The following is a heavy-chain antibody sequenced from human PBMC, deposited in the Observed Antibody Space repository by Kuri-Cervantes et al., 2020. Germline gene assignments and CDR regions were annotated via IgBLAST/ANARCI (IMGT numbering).Heavy chain of an antibody. Sequence: GGSLRLSCAASGFTFSSYGMHWVRQAPGKGLEWVAVISYDGSNKYYADSVKGRFTISRDNSKNTLYLQMNSLRAEDTAVYYCAKEGVVRGEMDVWGQGTTVTVSS. V-gene: IGHV3-30*18. D-gene: IGHD3-10*01. CDR1: GFTFSSYG. J-gene: IGHJ6*02. CDR3: AKEGVVRGEMDV. CDR2: ISYDGSNK.